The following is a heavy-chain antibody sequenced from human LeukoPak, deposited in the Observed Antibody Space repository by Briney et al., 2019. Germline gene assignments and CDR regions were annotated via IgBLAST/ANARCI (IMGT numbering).Heavy chain of an antibody. CDR3: AREGGNIAAAGTGYYFDY. Sequence: GGSLRLSCAASGFTFSNYWMSWVRQAPGKGLEWVANIRQDGSEIYYVDSVKGRFTISRDNAKNSLYLQMNSLRAEDTAVYYCAREGGNIAAAGTGYYFDYWGQGTLVTVSS. CDR1: GFTFSNYW. V-gene: IGHV3-7*01. J-gene: IGHJ4*02. D-gene: IGHD6-13*01. CDR2: IRQDGSEI.